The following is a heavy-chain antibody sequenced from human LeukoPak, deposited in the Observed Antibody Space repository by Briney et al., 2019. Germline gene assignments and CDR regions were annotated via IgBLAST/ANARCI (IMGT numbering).Heavy chain of an antibody. CDR2: LYTSGTT. V-gene: IGHV4-61*02. CDR3: ARGESSSSPLYYYYYYMDV. J-gene: IGHJ6*03. CDR1: GGSLSSGSYY. Sequence: PSQTLSLTCTVSGGSLSSGSYYWSWIRQPAGKGLEWIGRLYTSGTTNYNPSLKSRVTISVDTSKNQFSLKLSSVTAADTAVYYCARGESSSSPLYYYYYYMDVWGKGTTVTVSS. D-gene: IGHD6-6*01.